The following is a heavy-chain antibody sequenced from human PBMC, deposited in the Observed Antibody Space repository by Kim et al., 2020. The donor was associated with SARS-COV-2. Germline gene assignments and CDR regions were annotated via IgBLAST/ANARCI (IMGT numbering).Heavy chain of an antibody. CDR2: VYHTGSA. Sequence: SETLSLTCTVSGDSLNSRDYYWAWIRQAPGKGLEWIGSVYHTGSAVYNPPLRSRLDLSVDTSKNQFSLILSSVTAADTAVYYCARAEYYFYISGYSFDNWGQGTLVTVSS. D-gene: IGHD3-22*01. CDR3: ARAEYYFYISGYSFDN. V-gene: IGHV4-39*07. CDR1: GDSLNSRDYY. J-gene: IGHJ4*02.